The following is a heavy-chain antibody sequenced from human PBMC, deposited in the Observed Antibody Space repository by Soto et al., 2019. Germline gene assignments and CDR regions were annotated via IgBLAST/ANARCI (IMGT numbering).Heavy chain of an antibody. V-gene: IGHV3-30*18. D-gene: IGHD3-9*01. CDR3: VKEEYYDILTGSKGDGFDI. J-gene: IGHJ3*02. Sequence: QVQLVESGGGVVQPGRSLRVSSAASGFTFRSYGMHWVRQAPGKGLEWVAVISYDGSKKYYADSVKGRFTISRDNSKNTLYLQMNSLRAEDTAVYYCVKEEYYDILTGSKGDGFDIWGQGTMVTVSS. CDR1: GFTFRSYG. CDR2: ISYDGSKK.